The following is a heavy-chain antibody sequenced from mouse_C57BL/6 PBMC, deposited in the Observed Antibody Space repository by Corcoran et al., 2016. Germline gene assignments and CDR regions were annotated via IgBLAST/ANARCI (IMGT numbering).Heavy chain of an antibody. Sequence: QVQMQQSEAELVQPGASVKISCTAHGSAFSSYWMLWVTHRPGQGLAWFGQISPGDGDTNYNGKFKGKATLTADTSSSSAYMQLSSLTSEDSAVYFCAYGYDAMDYWGQGTSVTVSS. CDR3: AYGYDAMDY. D-gene: IGHD1-1*02. CDR1: GSAFSSYW. V-gene: IGHV1-80*01. CDR2: ISPGDGDT. J-gene: IGHJ4*01.